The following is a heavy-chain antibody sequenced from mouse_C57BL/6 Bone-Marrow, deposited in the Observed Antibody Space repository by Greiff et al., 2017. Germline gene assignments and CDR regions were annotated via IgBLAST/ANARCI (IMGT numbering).Heavy chain of an antibody. V-gene: IGHV1-64*01. CDR3: ARRGAAQAPFAY. CDR2: IHPNSGST. Sequence: QVQLQQPGAELVKPGASVKLSCKASGYTFTSYWMHWVKQRPGQGLEWIGMIHPNSGSTNYNEKFKSKATLTVDKSSSTAYMQLSSLTSEDSAVYYCARRGAAQAPFAYWCQGTLVTVSA. D-gene: IGHD3-2*02. J-gene: IGHJ3*01. CDR1: GYTFTSYW.